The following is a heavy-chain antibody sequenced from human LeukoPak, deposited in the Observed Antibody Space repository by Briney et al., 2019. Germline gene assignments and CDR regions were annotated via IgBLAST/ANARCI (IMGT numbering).Heavy chain of an antibody. J-gene: IGHJ6*02. CDR3: ARAVGIAVAGTTAGPYYYYYGMDV. Sequence: SETLSLTCTVSGGSVSSGSYYWSWIRQPPGKGLEWIGYIYYSGSTNYNPSLKSRVTISVDTSKNQFSLKLSSVTAADTAVYYCARAVGIAVAGTTAGPYYYYYGMDVWGQGTTVTVSS. D-gene: IGHD6-19*01. CDR1: GGSVSSGSYY. CDR2: IYYSGST. V-gene: IGHV4-61*01.